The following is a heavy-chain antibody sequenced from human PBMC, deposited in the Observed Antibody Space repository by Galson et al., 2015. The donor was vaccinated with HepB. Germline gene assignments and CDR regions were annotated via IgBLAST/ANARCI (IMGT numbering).Heavy chain of an antibody. CDR1: GGSISSSSYY. CDR2: VYYTGTT. Sequence: ETLSLTCTVSGGSISSSSYYRVWIRQPPGKGLEWIGRVYYTGTTDYNPSLKGRVTISVDRSKNQLSLKVTSVTAADTAVYYCARPDSNRHYAFDYWGQGSLVTVSS. D-gene: IGHD1-7*01. J-gene: IGHJ4*02. CDR3: ARPDSNRHYAFDY. V-gene: IGHV4-39*01.